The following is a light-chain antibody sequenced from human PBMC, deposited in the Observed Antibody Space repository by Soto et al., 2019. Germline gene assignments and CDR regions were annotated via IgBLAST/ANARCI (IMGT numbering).Light chain of an antibody. CDR2: EVT. J-gene: IGLJ1*01. Sequence: QSALTQPPSASGSPGQSVTISCTGTSSDVGGYNFVSWYQQHPGKAPKLMISEVTKRPSGVPDRFSGSKSGNTASLTVSGLQAEDEADYYCSSYAGSHNYVFGTGTKRTVL. V-gene: IGLV2-8*01. CDR3: SSYAGSHNYV. CDR1: SSDVGGYNF.